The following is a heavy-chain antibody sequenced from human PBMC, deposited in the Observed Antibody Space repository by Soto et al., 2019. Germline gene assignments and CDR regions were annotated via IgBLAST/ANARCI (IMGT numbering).Heavy chain of an antibody. CDR1: GGSISSSNW. V-gene: IGHV4-4*02. Sequence: PSETLSLTCAVSGGSISSSNWWSWVRQPPGKGLEWIWKIYRSGSTNYNPSLKSRVTISVDKSKNQFSLKLSSVTAGDTAVYYCARVYSVRGTIIRYFDYCGQGTLVTVSS. CDR3: ARVYSVRGTIIRYFDY. CDR2: IYRSGST. J-gene: IGHJ4*02. D-gene: IGHD3-10*01.